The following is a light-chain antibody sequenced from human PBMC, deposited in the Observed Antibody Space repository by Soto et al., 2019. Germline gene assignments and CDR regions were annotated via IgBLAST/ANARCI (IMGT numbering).Light chain of an antibody. CDR1: QGVSRK. CDR2: GAS. J-gene: IGKJ4*01. V-gene: IGKV3-15*01. Sequence: ETVLTQSPGTLSLSPWERVTFSCRASQGVSRKLAWYQHKPGQAPRLLISGASTGATGIPARFSGSGSGTEFTLTISSLQSEDCAIYYCQQYHTWPITFGGGTKVDI. CDR3: QQYHTWPIT.